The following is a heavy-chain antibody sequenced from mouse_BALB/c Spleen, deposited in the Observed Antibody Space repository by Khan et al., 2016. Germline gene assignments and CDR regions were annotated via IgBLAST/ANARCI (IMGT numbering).Heavy chain of an antibody. CDR2: INTYTGEP. J-gene: IGHJ4*01. CDR1: GYTFTNYG. V-gene: IGHV9-3-1*01. Sequence: QIQLVQSGPELKKPGETVKISCKASGYTFTNYGMNWVKQAPAKGLKWMGWINTYTGEPTYADDFKGRFAFSLETSASTAYLQINNLKNEDTATYFCASIYDGYYVGLYYAMDYWGQGTSVTVSS. CDR3: ASIYDGYYVGLYYAMDY. D-gene: IGHD2-3*01.